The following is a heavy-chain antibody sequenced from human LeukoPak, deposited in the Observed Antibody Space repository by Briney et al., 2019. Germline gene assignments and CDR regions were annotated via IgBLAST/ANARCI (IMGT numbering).Heavy chain of an antibody. CDR1: GFTFSSYA. J-gene: IGHJ4*02. Sequence: GGSLRLSCAASGFTFSSYAMHWVRQAPGKGLEWVAVISYDGSNKYYADSVKGRFTISRDNSKNTLYLQMNSLRAVDTAVYYCAANYVWGSYREDYWGQGTLVTVSS. CDR3: AANYVWGSYREDY. D-gene: IGHD3-16*02. CDR2: ISYDGSNK. V-gene: IGHV3-30-3*01.